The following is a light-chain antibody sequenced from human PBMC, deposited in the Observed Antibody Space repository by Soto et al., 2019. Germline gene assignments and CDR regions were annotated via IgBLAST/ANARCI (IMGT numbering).Light chain of an antibody. Sequence: EVVLTQSPGPLSLSRGERATLSCRASQSVSNNYLAWYQQKPGQAPRLLVYGASTRTTGIPDRFSGSGSGTNFTLTMSDLESEDFAVYYCQQSSNWPFTIGPATKVDI. CDR3: QQSSNWPFT. CDR1: QSVSNNY. V-gene: IGKV3D-20*02. CDR2: GAS. J-gene: IGKJ3*01.